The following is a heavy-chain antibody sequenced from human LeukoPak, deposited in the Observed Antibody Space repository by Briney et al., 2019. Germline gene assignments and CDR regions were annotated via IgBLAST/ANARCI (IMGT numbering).Heavy chain of an antibody. CDR2: ISSSSSTI. CDR3: ARSIDY. Sequence: PGGSLRLSCAASGFTFSSHAMSWVRQAPGKGLEWVSYISSSSSTIYYADSVKGRFTISRDNAKNSLYLQMNSRRAEDTAVYYCARSIDYWGQGTLVTVSS. J-gene: IGHJ4*02. CDR1: GFTFSSHA. V-gene: IGHV3-48*01.